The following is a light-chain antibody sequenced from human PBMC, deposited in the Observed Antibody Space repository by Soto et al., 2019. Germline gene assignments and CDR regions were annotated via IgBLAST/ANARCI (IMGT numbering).Light chain of an antibody. CDR3: QHYYSTPPT. Sequence: DIVMTQSPDSLAVSLGERATINCKSSQSVLYSSTNNNYLAWYQQKPGLPPKLLIYWASTRESGVPDRFSGSGSGTDFTLTISSLHAEDVAVYYCQHYYSTPPTFGQGTKVEIK. J-gene: IGKJ1*01. V-gene: IGKV4-1*01. CDR2: WAS. CDR1: QSVLYSSTNNNY.